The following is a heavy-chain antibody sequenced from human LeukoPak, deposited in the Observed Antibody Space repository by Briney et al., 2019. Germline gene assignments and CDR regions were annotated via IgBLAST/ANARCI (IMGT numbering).Heavy chain of an antibody. CDR2: ISSSSRYI. J-gene: IGHJ4*02. D-gene: IGHD4/OR15-4a*01. CDR1: GFTFSSYS. V-gene: IGHV3-21*01. Sequence: GGSLRLXCAASGFTFSSYSMNWVRQAPGKGLEWVSSISSSSRYIYYADSVKGRFTISRDNAKNSLYLQMNSLRAEDTAVYYCAETMVGRPDYWGQGTLVTVSS. CDR3: AETMVGRPDY.